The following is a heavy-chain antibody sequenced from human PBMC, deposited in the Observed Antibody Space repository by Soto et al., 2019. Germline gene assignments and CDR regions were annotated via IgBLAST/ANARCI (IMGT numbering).Heavy chain of an antibody. Sequence: GASVKVSCKASGGTFSSYAISWVRQAPGQGLEWMGGIIPIFGTANYAQKFQGRVTITADESTSTAYMELSSLRSEDTAVYYCARDPQMYYYDSSGYQHWGQGTQVTVSS. V-gene: IGHV1-69*13. CDR1: GGTFSSYA. CDR2: IIPIFGTA. CDR3: ARDPQMYYYDSSGYQH. J-gene: IGHJ4*02. D-gene: IGHD3-22*01.